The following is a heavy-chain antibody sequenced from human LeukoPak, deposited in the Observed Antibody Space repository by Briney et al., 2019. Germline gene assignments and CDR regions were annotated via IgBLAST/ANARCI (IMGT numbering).Heavy chain of an antibody. V-gene: IGHV3-23*01. J-gene: IGHJ6*03. D-gene: IGHD3-10*01. Sequence: PGGSLRLSCAASGFTFSSYGMSWVRQAPGKGLEWVSAISGSGGSTYYADSVKGRFTISRDNSKNTLYLQMNSLRAEDTAVYYCARGLWFGELYYYYYMDVWGKGTTVTISS. CDR3: ARGLWFGELYYYYYMDV. CDR2: ISGSGGST. CDR1: GFTFSSYG.